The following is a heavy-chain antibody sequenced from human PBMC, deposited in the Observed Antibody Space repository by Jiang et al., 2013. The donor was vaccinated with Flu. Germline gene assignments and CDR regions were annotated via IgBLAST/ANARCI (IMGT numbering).Heavy chain of an antibody. CDR1: GGSISSSSYY. D-gene: IGHD6-13*01. CDR2: IYYSGST. J-gene: IGHJ4*02. CDR3: ARDKDVGIAAAGTWGY. Sequence: TLSLTCTVSGGSISSSSYYWGWIRQPPGKGLEWIGSIYYSGSTYYNPSLKSRVTISVDTSKNQFSLKLSSVTAADTAVYYCARDKDVGIAAAGTWGYWGQGTLVTVSS. V-gene: IGHV4-39*07.